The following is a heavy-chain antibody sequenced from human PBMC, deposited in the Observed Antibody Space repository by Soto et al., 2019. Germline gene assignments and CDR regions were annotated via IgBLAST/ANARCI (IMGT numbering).Heavy chain of an antibody. Sequence: ASVQVSCQASGYTFTAYYIHWVRQAPGQGLEWMGWINPNSRDTNNAQKFQGRVTMTRDASTRTAYMELSRLRSDETAVYYCARGTPSAACPCIDFWGQGTLVTVSS. CDR2: INPNSRDT. CDR3: ARGTPSAACPCIDF. V-gene: IGHV1-2*02. CDR1: GYTFTAYY. J-gene: IGHJ4*01. D-gene: IGHD6-13*01.